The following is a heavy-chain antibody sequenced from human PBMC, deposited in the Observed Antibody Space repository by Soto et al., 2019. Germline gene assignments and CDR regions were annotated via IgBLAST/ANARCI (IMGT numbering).Heavy chain of an antibody. Sequence: AAVKVSCKASRGTFSSYAISWVRQAPGQGLEWMGGIIPIFGTANYAQKFQGRVTITADESTSTAYMELSSLRSEDTAVYYCARAGGYSGYDSVYYFDYWGQGTLVTVSS. CDR1: RGTFSSYA. CDR2: IIPIFGTA. J-gene: IGHJ4*02. D-gene: IGHD5-12*01. V-gene: IGHV1-69*13. CDR3: ARAGGYSGYDSVYYFDY.